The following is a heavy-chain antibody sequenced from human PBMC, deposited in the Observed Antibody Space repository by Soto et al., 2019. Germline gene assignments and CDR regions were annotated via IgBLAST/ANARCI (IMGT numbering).Heavy chain of an antibody. J-gene: IGHJ4*02. V-gene: IGHV3-23*01. CDR2: ISGSGDTT. CDR3: AKDLRSVSLIVVVIPPPFDS. D-gene: IGHD3-22*01. Sequence: GGSLRLSCAASGFTFSNYALTWVRQAPGKGLEWVSHISGSGDTTYYADSVKGRVTISRDNSKNTLYLQMNSLRAEDTAVYYCAKDLRSVSLIVVVIPPPFDSWGQGTLVTVSS. CDR1: GFTFSNYA.